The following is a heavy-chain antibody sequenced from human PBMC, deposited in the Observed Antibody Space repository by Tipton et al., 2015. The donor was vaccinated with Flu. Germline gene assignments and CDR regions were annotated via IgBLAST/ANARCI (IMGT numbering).Heavy chain of an antibody. CDR3: ARYRGSNARGEGNDAFDL. J-gene: IGHJ3*01. CDR2: IYTNGRT. Sequence: LRLSCIVSGGSISSGSYFWSWIRQPAGKGLQWIGRIYTNGRTNYNPSLESRVSIPADTSKNEFSLSLSSVTAADTAMYYCARYRGSNARGEGNDAFDLWGQGTMVSVSS. CDR1: GGSISSGSYF. V-gene: IGHV4-61*02. D-gene: IGHD1-26*01.